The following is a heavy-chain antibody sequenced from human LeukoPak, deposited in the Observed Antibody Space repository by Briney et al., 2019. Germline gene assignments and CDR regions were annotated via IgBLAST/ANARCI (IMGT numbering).Heavy chain of an antibody. Sequence: SGPALVKPTQTLTLTCTFSGFSLSTSGMCVSWIRQPPGKALEWLALIDWDDDKYYSTSLKTRLTISKDTSKNQVVLTMTNMDPVDTATYYCARNMATGNSSGWYYFDYWGQGTLVTVSS. CDR1: GFSLSTSGMC. V-gene: IGHV2-70*01. D-gene: IGHD6-19*01. CDR2: IDWDDDK. J-gene: IGHJ4*02. CDR3: ARNMATGNSSGWYYFDY.